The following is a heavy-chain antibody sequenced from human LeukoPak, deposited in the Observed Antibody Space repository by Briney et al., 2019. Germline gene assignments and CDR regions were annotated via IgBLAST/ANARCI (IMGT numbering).Heavy chain of an antibody. V-gene: IGHV3-7*01. CDR3: SRSLDY. CDR2: MNQKGSEG. CDR1: GFSFSHYW. Sequence: AGGSLKMCCTPSGFSFSHYWMEWVRRSTGEGKDWVANMNQKGSEGYYADAVKGRFTISRDNGKNTLYLQMNKLRGEDTAVYYCSRSLDYWGQGALVTVSS. J-gene: IGHJ4*02.